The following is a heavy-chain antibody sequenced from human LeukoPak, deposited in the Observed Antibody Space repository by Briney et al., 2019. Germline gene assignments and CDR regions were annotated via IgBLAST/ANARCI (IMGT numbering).Heavy chain of an antibody. J-gene: IGHJ3*02. CDR2: IWCDGSNK. CDR1: GFTFSSYG. V-gene: IGHV3-33*01. CDR3: ARGGAQSYDAFDI. Sequence: PGRALRLSCAASGFTFSSYGMHWVRQAPGKGLEWVAVIWCDGSNKYYADSVKGRFTISRHNSKNTMSLQMNSLRAEDTAVYYSARGGAQSYDAFDIWGQGKMVTVSS.